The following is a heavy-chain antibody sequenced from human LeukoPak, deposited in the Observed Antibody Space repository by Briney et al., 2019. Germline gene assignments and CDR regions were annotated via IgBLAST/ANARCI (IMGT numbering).Heavy chain of an antibody. Sequence: GGSLRPSCVGYGFSFSSFAMTWVRQAPGKGLEWVSTIYGGGANTFYADSVKGRFTISRDDSKNMQFLEMDSLRPEDTAVYFCAKRITVAAGIYFDSWGQGTLVTVSS. CDR1: GFSFSSFA. J-gene: IGHJ4*02. CDR3: AKRITVAAGIYFDS. CDR2: IYGGGANT. V-gene: IGHV3-23*01. D-gene: IGHD6-19*01.